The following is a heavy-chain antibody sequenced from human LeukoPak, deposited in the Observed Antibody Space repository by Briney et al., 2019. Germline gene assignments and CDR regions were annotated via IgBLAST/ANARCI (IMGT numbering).Heavy chain of an antibody. V-gene: IGHV1-2*02. CDR2: INPNSGGT. CDR3: ARDAMVRASLDY. Sequence: ASVKVSCKASGYSFTGYYIHWVRQAPGQGLEWMGWINPNSGGTKYAQKFQGRVTMTRDTSISTAYMELSRLRSDDTAVYYCARDAMVRASLDYWGQGTLVTVSS. CDR1: GYSFTGYY. D-gene: IGHD3-10*01. J-gene: IGHJ4*02.